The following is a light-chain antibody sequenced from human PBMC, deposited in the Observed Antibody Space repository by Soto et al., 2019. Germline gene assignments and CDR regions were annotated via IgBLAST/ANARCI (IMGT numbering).Light chain of an antibody. CDR2: DAS. J-gene: IGKJ4*01. Sequence: DIHMTQSPSTRSASVGDGVTIICRASQSISSWLAWYQQKPGKAPKLLIYDASSLESGVPSRFSGSGSGTEFTLTISSLQPDDFATYYCQQFNSYALTFGRGTKVDIK. CDR3: QQFNSYALT. CDR1: QSISSW. V-gene: IGKV1-5*02.